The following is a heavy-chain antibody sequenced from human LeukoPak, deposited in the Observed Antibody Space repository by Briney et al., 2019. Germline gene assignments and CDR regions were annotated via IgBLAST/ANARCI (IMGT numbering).Heavy chain of an antibody. D-gene: IGHD6-19*01. CDR1: GFTFSSYA. Sequence: GGSLRLSCAASGFTFSSYAMSWVRQAPGKGLEWVSAISGSGGSTYYTDSVKGRFTISRDNSKNTLYLQMNSLRAEDTAVYYCAKEAGYSSGWLRGGYFDYWGQGTLVTVSS. J-gene: IGHJ4*02. CDR3: AKEAGYSSGWLRGGYFDY. CDR2: ISGSGGST. V-gene: IGHV3-23*01.